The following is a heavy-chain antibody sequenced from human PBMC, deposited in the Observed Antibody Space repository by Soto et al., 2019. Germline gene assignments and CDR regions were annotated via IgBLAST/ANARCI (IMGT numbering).Heavy chain of an antibody. V-gene: IGHV1-3*01. CDR1: GYTFTSYA. CDR3: ARGSHNDFWSGYYNYYYMDV. D-gene: IGHD3-3*01. Sequence: ASVKVSCKASGYTFTSYAMHWVRQAPGQRLEWMGWINAGNGNTKYSQKFQGRATITRDTSASTAYMELSSLRSEDTAVYYCARGSHNDFWSGYYNYYYMDVWGKGTTVTVSS. CDR2: INAGNGNT. J-gene: IGHJ6*03.